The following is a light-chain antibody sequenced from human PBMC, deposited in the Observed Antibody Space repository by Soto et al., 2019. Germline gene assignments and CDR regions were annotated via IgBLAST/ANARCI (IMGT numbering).Light chain of an antibody. V-gene: IGKV3-15*01. CDR1: QSVTGN. J-gene: IGKJ1*01. Sequence: EVVLTQSPSTLSLSPGWRPTLCCGASQSVTGNYLAWYQQKPGQAPRVXIYGASKRATGFPARFSGSWSGTDFTLTISSLQSEDFAVYYCQQYNNWPWTFGQGTKVDIK. CDR3: QQYNNWPWT. CDR2: GAS.